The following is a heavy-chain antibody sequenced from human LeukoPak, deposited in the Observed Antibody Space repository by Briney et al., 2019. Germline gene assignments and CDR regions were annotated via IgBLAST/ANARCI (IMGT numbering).Heavy chain of an antibody. CDR2: IYYSGST. D-gene: IGHD6-13*01. J-gene: IGHJ4*02. CDR1: GGSISSYY. CDR3: AGTYSSSWIDY. Sequence: SETLSLTCTVSGGSISSYYWSWIRQPPGKGLEWIGYIYYSGSTNYNPSLKSRVTISVDTSKNQFSLKLSSVTAADTAVYYCAGTYSSSWIDYWGQGTLVTVSS. V-gene: IGHV4-59*08.